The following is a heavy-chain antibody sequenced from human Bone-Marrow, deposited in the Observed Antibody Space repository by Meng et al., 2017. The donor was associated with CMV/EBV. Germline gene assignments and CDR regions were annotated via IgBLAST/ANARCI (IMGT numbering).Heavy chain of an antibody. V-gene: IGHV3-74*01. CDR3: ARRSNYYYYGMDV. CDR2: INSDGSST. Sequence: GESLKISCAASGFTFSSYWMHWVRQAPGKGLVWVSRINSDGSSTSYADSVKGRFTISRDNAKNTLYLQMTSLRAEDTAVYYCARRSNYYYYGMDVWGQGTTVTVSS. CDR1: GFTFSSYW. D-gene: IGHD3-10*01. J-gene: IGHJ6*02.